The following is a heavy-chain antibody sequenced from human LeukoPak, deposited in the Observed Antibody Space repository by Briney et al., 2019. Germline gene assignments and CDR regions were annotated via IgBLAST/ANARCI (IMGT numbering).Heavy chain of an antibody. J-gene: IGHJ6*04. Sequence: SQTLSLTSALSGDSVSSNSAAWNWVRQSPSRGLEWLGRTYYRSRWYNDYAVSVKSRITINPDTSKDQCSLQLNSVHPEDTAVYYCATTLGRGSHGMDVWGKGTTVTVSS. CDR2: TYYRSRWYN. CDR3: ATTLGRGSHGMDV. D-gene: IGHD3-16*01. CDR1: GDSVSSNSAA. V-gene: IGHV6-1*01.